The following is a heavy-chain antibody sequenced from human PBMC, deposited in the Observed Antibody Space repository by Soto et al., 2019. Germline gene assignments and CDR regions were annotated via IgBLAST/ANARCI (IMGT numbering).Heavy chain of an antibody. J-gene: IGHJ6*02. CDR3: ANDMGPDFGPKLTHYCDSSGYPRGGLDV. D-gene: IGHD3-22*01. Sequence: EVQLLESGGGLVQPGGSLRLSCAASGFTFSSYAMSWVRQAPGKGLEWVSAISGSGGSTYYADSVKGRFIISRDNSKNPLYLQMTSMRAEDTAVCYCANDMGPDFGPKLTHYCDSSGYPRGGLDVWGQGTTVTVSS. CDR2: ISGSGGST. CDR1: GFTFSSYA. V-gene: IGHV3-23*01.